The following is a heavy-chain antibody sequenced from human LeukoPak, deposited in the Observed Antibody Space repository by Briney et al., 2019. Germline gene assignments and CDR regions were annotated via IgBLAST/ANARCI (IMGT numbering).Heavy chain of an antibody. CDR3: ARDQAAVSNWFDP. CDR1: GGSISSYY. Sequence: PSETLSLTCTVSGGSISSYYWSWIRQPPGKGLEWIGYIHYSGSTNYNPSLKSRVTISVDTSKNQFSLKLSSVTAADTAVYYCARDQAAVSNWFDPWGQGTLVTVSS. V-gene: IGHV4-59*01. CDR2: IHYSGST. D-gene: IGHD6-13*01. J-gene: IGHJ5*02.